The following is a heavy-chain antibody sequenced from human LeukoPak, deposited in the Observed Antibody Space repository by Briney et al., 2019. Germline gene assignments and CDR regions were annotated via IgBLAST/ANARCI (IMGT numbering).Heavy chain of an antibody. Sequence: KSGESLKIFCKGSGYSFTSYWIAWVRQMPGKGLEWMGIIYPGDSDTRYSPSFQGQVTISADKSISTAYLQWSSLKASDTALYYCARGKQQLVELDYWGQGTLVTVSS. J-gene: IGHJ4*02. V-gene: IGHV5-51*01. CDR2: IYPGDSDT. CDR3: ARGKQQLVELDY. CDR1: GYSFTSYW. D-gene: IGHD6-13*01.